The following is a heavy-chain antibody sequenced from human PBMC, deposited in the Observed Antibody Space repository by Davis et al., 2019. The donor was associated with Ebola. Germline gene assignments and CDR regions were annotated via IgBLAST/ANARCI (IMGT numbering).Heavy chain of an antibody. J-gene: IGHJ4*02. CDR3: ARVASYDDYFDY. D-gene: IGHD5-12*01. CDR2: MYYSGST. CDR1: GGSISSGGYS. Sequence: SETLSLTCAVSGGSISSGGYSWSWIRQPPGKGLEWIGYMYYSGSTYYNPSLKSRVTISGDTSKNQSSLKLSSVTAADTAVYYCARVASYDDYFDYWGLGTLVTVSS. V-gene: IGHV4-30-4*07.